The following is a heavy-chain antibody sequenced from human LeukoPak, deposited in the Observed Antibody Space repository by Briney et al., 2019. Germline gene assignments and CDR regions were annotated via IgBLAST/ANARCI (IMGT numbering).Heavy chain of an antibody. J-gene: IGHJ4*02. Sequence: GGSLRLSCAASGFTFSSYAMGWVRQAPGKGLEWVSSIGGSGGGTYYADSVKGRFTISRDNSKNTLYLQMNSLRAEDTAVYYCAKDGRYYYDSSGYFGYWGQGTLVTVSS. CDR2: IGGSGGGT. CDR1: GFTFSSYA. D-gene: IGHD3-22*01. V-gene: IGHV3-23*01. CDR3: AKDGRYYYDSSGYFGY.